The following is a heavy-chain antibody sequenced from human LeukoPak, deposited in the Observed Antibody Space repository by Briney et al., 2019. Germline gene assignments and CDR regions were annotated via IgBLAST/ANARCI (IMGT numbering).Heavy chain of an antibody. CDR1: GYTFTSYY. D-gene: IGHD3-3*01. J-gene: IGHJ6*04. V-gene: IGHV1-46*01. CDR2: INPSGGST. Sequence: ASVKVSCKASGYTFTSYYMHWVRQAPGQGLEWMGIINPSGGSTSYAQKFQGRVTMTRDTSTSTVYMELSSLRSEDTAVYYCARDWRGNYDFWSLTMDVWGKGTTVTVSS. CDR3: ARDWRGNYDFWSLTMDV.